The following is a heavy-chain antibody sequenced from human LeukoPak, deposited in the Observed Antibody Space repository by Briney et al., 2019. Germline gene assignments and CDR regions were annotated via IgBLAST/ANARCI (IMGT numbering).Heavy chain of an antibody. CDR3: ARDHFGTRGYFDY. D-gene: IGHD3-3*01. Sequence: PSETLSLTCAVYGGPFSGYYWSWIRQPAGKGLEWIGRIYTSGSTNYNPSLKSRVTMSVDTSKNQFSLKLSSVTAADTAVYYCARDHFGTRGYFDYWGQGTLVTVSS. V-gene: IGHV4-4*07. CDR2: IYTSGST. CDR1: GGPFSGYY. J-gene: IGHJ4*02.